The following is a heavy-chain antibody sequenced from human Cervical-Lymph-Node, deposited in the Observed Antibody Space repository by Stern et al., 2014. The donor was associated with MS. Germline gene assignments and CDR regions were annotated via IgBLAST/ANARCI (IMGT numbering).Heavy chain of an antibody. CDR3: AKSPYDYSNYADYYGMDV. D-gene: IGHD4-11*01. Sequence: VQLVESGAGVKKPGASAKVSCKASGYTFTSYGISWVRQAPGQGLEWMGWISAYNGNTNYARKLQGRVTMTTDTSTSTAYMELRSLRSDDTAVYYCAKSPYDYSNYADYYGMDVWGQGTTVTVSS. CDR1: GYTFTSYG. V-gene: IGHV1-18*04. J-gene: IGHJ6*02. CDR2: ISAYNGNT.